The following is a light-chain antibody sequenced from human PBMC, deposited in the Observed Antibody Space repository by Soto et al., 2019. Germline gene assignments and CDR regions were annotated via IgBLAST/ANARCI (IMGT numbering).Light chain of an antibody. V-gene: IGKV3-11*01. CDR2: DAS. Sequence: EKVLTQSPDTLSLSPGERATLSCRASQSVRSSLAWYQQKPGQAPRLLIYDASNRATGIPARFSGSGSGTDFTLTISSLEPEDFAVYYCQQRSNWPPEVTFGPGTKVDIK. J-gene: IGKJ3*01. CDR1: QSVRSS. CDR3: QQRSNWPPEVT.